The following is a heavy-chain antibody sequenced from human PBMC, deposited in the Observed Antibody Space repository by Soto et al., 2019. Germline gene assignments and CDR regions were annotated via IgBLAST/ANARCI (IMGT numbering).Heavy chain of an antibody. CDR3: ARGDCSGGSCYLLDPPSYDAFDI. Sequence: GASVKVSWKASGYTFTGYYMHWVRQAPGQGLEWMGWINPNSGGTNYAQKFQGWVTMTRDTSISTAYMELSRLRSDDTAVYYCARGDCSGGSCYLLDPPSYDAFDIWGQGTMVTVSS. V-gene: IGHV1-2*04. CDR2: INPNSGGT. J-gene: IGHJ3*02. CDR1: GYTFTGYY. D-gene: IGHD2-15*01.